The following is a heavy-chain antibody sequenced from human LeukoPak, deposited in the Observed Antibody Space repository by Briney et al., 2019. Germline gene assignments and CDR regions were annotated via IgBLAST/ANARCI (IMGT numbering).Heavy chain of an antibody. CDR2: INDSGST. CDR3: ARAPYCGADCYSGARFDP. CDR1: GGSFSDYY. D-gene: IGHD2-21*02. J-gene: IGHJ5*02. Sequence: SETLSLTCAVYGGSFSDYYWSWIRQPPGKGLEWIGEINDSGSTNYNSSLKSRVTISLDTSENQFSLKLSSVTAADTAVYYCARAPYCGADCYSGARFDPWGQGTLVTVSS. V-gene: IGHV4-34*01.